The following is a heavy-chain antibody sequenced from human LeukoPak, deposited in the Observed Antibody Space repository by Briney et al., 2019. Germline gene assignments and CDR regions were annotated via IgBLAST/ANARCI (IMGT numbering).Heavy chain of an antibody. J-gene: IGHJ4*02. CDR3: AKTRDYDSSGYSTTPYFDY. CDR1: GFTFSSYA. Sequence: GGSLRLSCAASGFTFSSYAMSWVRQAPGKGLEWVSAISGSGGSTYYADSVKGRFTISRDNSKNTLYLQMNSLRAGDMAVYYCAKTRDYDSSGYSTTPYFDYWGQGTLVTVSS. CDR2: ISGSGGST. D-gene: IGHD3-22*01. V-gene: IGHV3-23*01.